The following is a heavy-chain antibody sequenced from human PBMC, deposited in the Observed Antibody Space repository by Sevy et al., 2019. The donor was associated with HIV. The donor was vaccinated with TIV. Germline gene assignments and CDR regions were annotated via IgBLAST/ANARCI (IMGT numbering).Heavy chain of an antibody. Sequence: GGSQRLSCAASGFTFSNAWMSWVRQAPGKGLEWVGRIKSKTDGGTTDYAAPVKGRFTISRDDSKNTLYLQMNSLKTEDTAVYYCTTPSEFWSGYLSYAFDIWGQGTMVTVSS. J-gene: IGHJ3*02. CDR1: GFTFSNAW. CDR2: IKSKTDGGTT. D-gene: IGHD3-3*01. CDR3: TTPSEFWSGYLSYAFDI. V-gene: IGHV3-15*01.